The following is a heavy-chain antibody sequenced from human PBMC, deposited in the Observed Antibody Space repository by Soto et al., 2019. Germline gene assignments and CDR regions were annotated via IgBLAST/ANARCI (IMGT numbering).Heavy chain of an antibody. J-gene: IGHJ4*02. CDR1: GYTFTSYS. CDR3: ARIGFAYGPFDY. V-gene: IGHV5-51*01. Sequence: PGESLKISCKGSGYTFTSYSIGWVRQMPGKGLEWMGIIYPGDSDTRYSPSFQGQVTISVDKSISTAYLQWSSLKASDTAMYYGARIGFAYGPFDYWGQGTLVTVAS. D-gene: IGHD3-10*01. CDR2: IYPGDSDT.